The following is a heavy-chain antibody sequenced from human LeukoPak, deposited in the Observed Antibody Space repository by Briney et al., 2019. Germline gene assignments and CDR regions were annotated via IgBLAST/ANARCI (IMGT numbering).Heavy chain of an antibody. CDR2: ISWNSGSI. D-gene: IGHD1-26*01. CDR1: GFTFDDYA. Sequence: GGSLRLSCAASGFTFDDYAMHWVRQAPGKGLEWVSGISWNSGSIGYADSVKGRFTISRDNAKNSLYLQMNSLRAEDTALYYCAKDWGATTAHPHFDYWGQGTLVTVSS. CDR3: AKDWGATTAHPHFDY. V-gene: IGHV3-9*01. J-gene: IGHJ4*02.